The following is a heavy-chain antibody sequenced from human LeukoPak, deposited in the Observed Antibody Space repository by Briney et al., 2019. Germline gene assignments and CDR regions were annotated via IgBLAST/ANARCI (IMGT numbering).Heavy chain of an antibody. CDR2: INPNSGGT. D-gene: IGHD6-19*01. CDR1: GYTFTGYY. CDR3: AMEYSSGWYYFDY. J-gene: IGHJ4*02. Sequence: ASVKVSCKASGYTFTGYYMHWVRQAPGQGLEWMGWINPNSGGTNYAQKFQGRVTMTRDTSISTAYMELSRLRPDDTAVYYCAMEYSSGWYYFDYWGQGTLVTVSS. V-gene: IGHV1-2*02.